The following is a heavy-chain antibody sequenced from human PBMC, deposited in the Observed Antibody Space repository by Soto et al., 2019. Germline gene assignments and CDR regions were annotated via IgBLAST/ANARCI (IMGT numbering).Heavy chain of an antibody. CDR3: ARGRKKGYYGSGRWGYWYFDL. V-gene: IGHV4-34*01. Sequence: QVQLQQWGAGLLKPSETLSLTCAVYGGSFSGYYWSWIRQPPGKGLEWIGEINHSGSTNYNPSLKSRVTISVDTSKNQFSLTLSSVTAADTAVYYCARGRKKGYYGSGRWGYWYFDLWGRGTLVTVSS. CDR1: GGSFSGYY. D-gene: IGHD3-10*01. J-gene: IGHJ2*01. CDR2: INHSGST.